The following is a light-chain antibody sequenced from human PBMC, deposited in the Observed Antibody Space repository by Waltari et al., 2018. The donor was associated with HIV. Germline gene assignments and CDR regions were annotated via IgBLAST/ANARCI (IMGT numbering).Light chain of an antibody. CDR3: QSYDSGLSGVV. CDR2: GNN. Sequence: QSVLTQPPSVFGAPGQRVTISCTGSSSNIGADYDVQWYQQVPGTAPKLLIYGNNKRPPGVPDRFSGSKSGTSASLAITGLQAEDEADYYCQSYDSGLSGVVFGGGTRLTVL. J-gene: IGLJ2*01. CDR1: SSNIGADYD. V-gene: IGLV1-40*01.